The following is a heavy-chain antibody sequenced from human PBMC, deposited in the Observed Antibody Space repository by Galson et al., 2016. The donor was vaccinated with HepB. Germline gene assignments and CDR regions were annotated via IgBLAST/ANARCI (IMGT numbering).Heavy chain of an antibody. D-gene: IGHD2-2*01. CDR2: ISGSGRTI. J-gene: IGHJ6*04. CDR1: GFTFSDYY. CDR3: ARDGGSTTTCYSDYYYYHGLDV. V-gene: IGHV3-11*01. Sequence: SLRLSCAASGFTFSDYYMSWIRQAPGKGLEWISYISGSGRTIYYPDSMRGRFTVSRDNAKNSLCLQLNSLRAEDTAVYYCARDGGSTTTCYSDYYYYHGLDVWGKGTTVTVSS.